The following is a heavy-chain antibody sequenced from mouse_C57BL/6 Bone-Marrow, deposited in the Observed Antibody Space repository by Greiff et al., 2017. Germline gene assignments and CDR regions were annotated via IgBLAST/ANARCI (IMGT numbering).Heavy chain of an antibody. D-gene: IGHD2-5*01. J-gene: IGHJ2*01. CDR2: IYPRSGNT. CDR1: GYTFTSYG. Sequence: VQLQQSGAELARPGASVKLSCKASGYTFTSYGISWVKQRTGQGLEWIGEIYPRSGNTYYNEKFKGKATLTSDTSASTAYMQLSSLTSEDSAIYFCAEEGDSNLGYWGQGTTLTVAS. V-gene: IGHV1-81*01. CDR3: AEEGDSNLGY.